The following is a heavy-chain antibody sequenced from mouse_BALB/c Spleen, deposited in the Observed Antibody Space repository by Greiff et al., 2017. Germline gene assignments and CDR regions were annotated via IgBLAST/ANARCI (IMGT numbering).Heavy chain of an antibody. J-gene: IGHJ2*01. CDR1: GYAFSSSW. Sequence: QVQLQQSGPELVKPGASVKISCKASGYAFSSSWMNWVKQRPGQGLEWIGRIYPGDGDTNYNGKFKGKATLTADKSSSTAYMQLSSLTSVDSAVYFCARSYGNYYFDYWGQGTTLTVSS. CDR3: ARSYGNYYFDY. CDR2: IYPGDGDT. V-gene: IGHV1-82*01. D-gene: IGHD2-1*01.